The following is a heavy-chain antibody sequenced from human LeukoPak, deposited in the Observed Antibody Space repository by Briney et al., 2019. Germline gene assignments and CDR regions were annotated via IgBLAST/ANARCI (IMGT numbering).Heavy chain of an antibody. CDR3: ARVRELSYYYMDV. Sequence: GGSLRLSCAASGFTFSSYSMNWVRQAPGEGLEWVSSISSSSSYIYYADSVKGRFTISRDNAKNSLYLQMNSLRAEDTAVYYCARVRELSYYYMDVWGKGTTVTVSS. V-gene: IGHV3-21*01. J-gene: IGHJ6*03. CDR1: GFTFSSYS. CDR2: ISSSSSYI. D-gene: IGHD1-26*01.